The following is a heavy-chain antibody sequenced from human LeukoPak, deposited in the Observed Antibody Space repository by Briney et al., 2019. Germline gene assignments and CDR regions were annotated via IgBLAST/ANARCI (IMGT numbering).Heavy chain of an antibody. Sequence: PGGSLRLSCAASGFTVSSNYMSWVRQAPGKGLEWVSVIYSGGSTYYADSVKGRFTISRDNSKNTLYLQMNSLRAEDTAVYYCARVRDDDAFDIWGQGTMVTVSS. V-gene: IGHV3-53*01. CDR1: GFTVSSNY. J-gene: IGHJ3*02. CDR3: ARVRDDDAFDI. CDR2: IYSGGST.